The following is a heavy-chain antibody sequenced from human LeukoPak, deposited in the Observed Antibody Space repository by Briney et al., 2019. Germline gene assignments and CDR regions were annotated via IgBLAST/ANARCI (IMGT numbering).Heavy chain of an antibody. CDR3: AKGAGDYCSGGRCYPFDY. CDR2: ISDTGTST. J-gene: IGHJ4*02. V-gene: IGHV3-23*01. Sequence: GGSLRLSCVASGFTFRTYAMSWVRQAPGKGLEWVSVISDTGTSTYYADSVKGRFTISRANSKNTVFLQMNSLRAEDSAVYYCAKGAGDYCSGGRCYPFDYWGQATPVTISS. CDR1: GFTFRTYA. D-gene: IGHD2-15*01.